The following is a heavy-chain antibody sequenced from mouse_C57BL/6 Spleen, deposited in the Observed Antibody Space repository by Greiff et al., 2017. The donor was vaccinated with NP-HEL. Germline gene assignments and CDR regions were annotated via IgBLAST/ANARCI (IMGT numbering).Heavy chain of an antibody. Sequence: VQLQQPGAELVKPGASVKLSCKASGYTFTSYWMHWVKQRPGQGLEWIGMIHPNSCSTNYNEKFKSKATLTVDKSSSTAYMQLSSLTSEDSAVYYCARTPYCGSSYAMDYWGQGTSVTVSS. CDR3: ARTPYCGSSYAMDY. CDR1: GYTFTSYW. D-gene: IGHD1-1*01. CDR2: IHPNSCST. V-gene: IGHV1-64*01. J-gene: IGHJ4*01.